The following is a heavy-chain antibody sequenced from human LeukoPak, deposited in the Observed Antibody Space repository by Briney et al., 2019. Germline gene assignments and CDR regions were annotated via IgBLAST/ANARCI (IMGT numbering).Heavy chain of an antibody. D-gene: IGHD2-2*01. V-gene: IGHV3-21*01. CDR2: ISRNSSYI. J-gene: IGHJ6*02. CDR1: GFTFSSHS. CDR3: ARDGRWDCSSTSCYAYYYYGMDV. Sequence: GGSLRLSCAASGFTFSSHSMNWVRQAPGKGLEWVSSISRNSSYIYYADSVKGRFTISRDNAKNSLYLQMNSLRAEDTAVYYCARDGRWDCSSTSCYAYYYYGMDVWGQGTTVTVSS.